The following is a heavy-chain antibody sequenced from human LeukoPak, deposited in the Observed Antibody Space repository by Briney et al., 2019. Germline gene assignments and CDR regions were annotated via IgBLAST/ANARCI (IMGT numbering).Heavy chain of an antibody. D-gene: IGHD3-10*01. V-gene: IGHV4-34*01. CDR1: GVPFSGYY. J-gene: IGHJ6*02. CDR2: INHSGCT. Sequence: PSETLSLTCAVYGVPFSGYYWSWIRQPPGEGLEWIGEINHSGCTNYNPSIKSRVTISVDTSNNHFSLKLSSVTAADTPVYYCARGGYYYGSGSYYKYSYYYGMDVWGQGTTVTVSS. CDR3: ARGGYYYGSGSYYKYSYYYGMDV.